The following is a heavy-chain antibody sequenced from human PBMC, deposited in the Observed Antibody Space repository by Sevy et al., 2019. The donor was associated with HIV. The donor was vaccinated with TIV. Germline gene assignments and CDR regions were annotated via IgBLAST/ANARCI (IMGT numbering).Heavy chain of an antibody. J-gene: IGHJ4*02. D-gene: IGHD6-19*01. V-gene: IGHV3-7*01. CDR3: VIGWLLDS. CDR1: GFTFGTKW. Sequence: GGSLRLSCVVSGFTFGTKWMSWVRQAPVKGLEWVANIKQDGSETYYVDSVKGRFTISRDNAKTSLYLQMDYPRPEDTAVYYCVIGWLLDSWGQGTLVTVSS. CDR2: IKQDGSET.